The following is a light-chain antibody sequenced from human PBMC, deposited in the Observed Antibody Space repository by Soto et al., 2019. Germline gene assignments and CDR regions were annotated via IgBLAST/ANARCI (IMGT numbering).Light chain of an antibody. J-gene: IGKJ5*01. V-gene: IGKV1-39*01. CDR3: QQSYSTLFT. CDR2: AAS. CDR1: QSSSSY. Sequence: IHMTHTPSSLSASVGDRVTITRRASQSSSSYLNWYQQKPGKAAKLLIYAASSLQSGVPSRFSGSGSGTDFTLIISSLQPEDFVTYYCQQSYSTLFTFGQGTRLEIK.